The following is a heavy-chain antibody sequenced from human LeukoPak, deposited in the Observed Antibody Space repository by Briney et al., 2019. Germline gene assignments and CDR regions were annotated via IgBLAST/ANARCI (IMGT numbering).Heavy chain of an antibody. J-gene: IGHJ5*02. D-gene: IGHD5-12*01. CDR1: GYTFTSYA. Sequence: ASVKASCKASGYTFTSYAMHWVRQAPGQRLEWMGWINAGNGNTKYSQKFQGRVTITRDTSASTAYMELSSLRSEDTAVYYCARPHNSGWEFDPWGQGTLVTVSS. V-gene: IGHV1-3*01. CDR2: INAGNGNT. CDR3: ARPHNSGWEFDP.